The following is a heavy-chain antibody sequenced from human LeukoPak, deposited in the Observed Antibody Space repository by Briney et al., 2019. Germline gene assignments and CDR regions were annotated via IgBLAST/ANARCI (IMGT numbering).Heavy chain of an antibody. CDR3: AKYSGSSTWYGDVDY. CDR1: GFTFSSYA. V-gene: IGHV3-23*01. Sequence: PGGSLRLSCAASGFTFSSYAMSWVRQAPGKGLEWVSVISASGGTTYYADSVKGRFTISRDNSKNTLYLQMNSLRAEDTAVYYCAKYSGSSTWYGDVDYWGQGTLVTVSS. J-gene: IGHJ4*02. CDR2: ISASGGTT. D-gene: IGHD6-13*01.